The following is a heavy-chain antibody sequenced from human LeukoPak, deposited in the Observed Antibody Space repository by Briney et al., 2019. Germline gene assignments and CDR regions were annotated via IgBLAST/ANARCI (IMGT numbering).Heavy chain of an antibody. D-gene: IGHD6-19*01. CDR3: ARDEWLVLDY. V-gene: IGHV4-34*01. J-gene: IGHJ4*02. CDR1: GGSFSGYY. CDR2: INHSGST. Sequence: SETLSLTCAVYGGSFSGYYWSWIRQPPGKGLEWIGEINHSGSTNYNPSLKSRVTISVDTSKNQFSLKLSSVTAADTAVYYCARDEWLVLDYWGQGTLVTVSS.